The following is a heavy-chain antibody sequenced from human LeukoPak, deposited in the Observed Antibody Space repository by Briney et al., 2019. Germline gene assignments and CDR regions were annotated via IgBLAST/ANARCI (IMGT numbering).Heavy chain of an antibody. D-gene: IGHD3-16*01. Sequence: PSETLSLTCAVYGGSFSGYYWSWIRQPPGKGLEWIGEINHSVSTNYNPSLKSRVTVSVDTSKDQFSLKLSSVTAADTAVYYCARGYNRVGGEFDPWGQGTLVTVSS. CDR2: INHSVST. CDR1: GGSFSGYY. CDR3: ARGYNRVGGEFDP. V-gene: IGHV4-34*01. J-gene: IGHJ5*02.